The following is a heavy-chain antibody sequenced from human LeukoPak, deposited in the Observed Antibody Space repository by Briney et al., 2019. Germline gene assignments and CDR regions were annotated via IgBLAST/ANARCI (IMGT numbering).Heavy chain of an antibody. CDR2: IKQEGSEK. J-gene: IGHJ4*02. CDR1: GFTFSSYW. CDR3: ARGQTTMTN. D-gene: IGHD4-17*01. V-gene: IGHV3-7*03. Sequence: PGGALRLSCAASGFTFSSYWMSWGRQAPGKGREWVANIKQEGSEKYYVDSLKGGFTISRDNAKTSLYLQMNSLRAEDTAVYYCARGQTTMTNWGQGTLVTVSS.